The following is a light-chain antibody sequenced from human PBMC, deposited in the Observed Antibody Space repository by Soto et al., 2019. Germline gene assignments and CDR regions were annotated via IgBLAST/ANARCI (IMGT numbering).Light chain of an antibody. CDR3: SSYTSSSTVV. Sequence: QSALTQPASGSGSPGQSITISCTRTSSDVGGYNYVSWYQQHPGKAPKLMIYDVSNRPSGVSNRFSGSKSGNTASLTISGLQAEDEADYYCSSYTSSSTVVFGGGTKLTVL. J-gene: IGLJ2*01. CDR1: SSDVGGYNY. CDR2: DVS. V-gene: IGLV2-14*01.